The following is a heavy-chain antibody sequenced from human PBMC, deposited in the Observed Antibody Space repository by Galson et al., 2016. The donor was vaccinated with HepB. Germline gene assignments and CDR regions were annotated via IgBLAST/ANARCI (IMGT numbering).Heavy chain of an antibody. CDR1: GFTFSDYG. V-gene: IGHV3-33*01. J-gene: IGHJ6*02. CDR3: ARDPPPGYSSTWSAYYYYGADV. Sequence: SLRLSCAPSGFTFSDYGMHWVRQAPGTGLEWVSLIWYAGSNKYYADSVKGRFTISRDNSKNTLYLQMNSLRAEDTAVYYCARDPPPGYSSTWSAYYYYGADVWGQGTTVTVSS. D-gene: IGHD6-13*01. CDR2: IWYAGSNK.